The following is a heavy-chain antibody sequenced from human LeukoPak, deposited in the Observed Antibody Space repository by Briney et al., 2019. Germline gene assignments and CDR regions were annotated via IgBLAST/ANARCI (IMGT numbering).Heavy chain of an antibody. Sequence: GGSLRLSCAASGFTFSSYSMNWVRQAPGKGLEWVSYISSSSSTIYYADSVKGRFTISRDNAKNSLYLQMNSLRAEDTAVYYCARAFTDWVGNWFDPWGQGTLVTVSS. CDR1: GFTFSSYS. CDR3: ARAFTDWVGNWFDP. D-gene: IGHD3-9*01. V-gene: IGHV3-48*01. CDR2: ISSSSSTI. J-gene: IGHJ5*02.